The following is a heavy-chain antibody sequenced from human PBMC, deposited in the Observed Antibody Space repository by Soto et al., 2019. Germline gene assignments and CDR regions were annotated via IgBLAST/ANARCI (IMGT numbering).Heavy chain of an antibody. CDR3: ARSSRFGELLSTNYYDYYGMGV. D-gene: IGHD3-10*01. J-gene: IGHJ6*02. V-gene: IGHV4-31*03. CDR1: GGSISSGGSY. CDR2: IYYSGST. Sequence: SETXSLTCTVSGGSISSGGSYWSWIRQHPGKGLEWIGYIYYSGSTYYNPSLKSRVTISVDTSKNQFSLKLSSVTAADTAVYYCARSSRFGELLSTNYYDYYGMGVWGQGTTVTVSS.